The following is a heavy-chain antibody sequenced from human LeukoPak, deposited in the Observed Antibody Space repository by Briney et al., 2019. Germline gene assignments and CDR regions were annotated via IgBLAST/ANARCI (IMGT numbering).Heavy chain of an antibody. CDR2: ISTYNGNT. D-gene: IGHD2-21*02. Sequence: ASVKVSCKASGYTFTSYGISWVRQAPGQGLEWMGWISTYNGNTNYAQKLQGRVTMTTDTSTSIAYMELRSLRSVDTAVYYCARAPLYCGGDCYLYYFDYWGQGTLVTVSS. V-gene: IGHV1-18*01. J-gene: IGHJ4*02. CDR3: ARAPLYCGGDCYLYYFDY. CDR1: GYTFTSYG.